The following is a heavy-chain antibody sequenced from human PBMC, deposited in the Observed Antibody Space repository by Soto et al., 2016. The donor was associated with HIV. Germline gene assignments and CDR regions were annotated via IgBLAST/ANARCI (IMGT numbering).Heavy chain of an antibody. J-gene: IGHJ4*02. CDR3: ARMDRYSAYDGYTFGPLDY. CDR2: IIPIFTTA. CDR1: GGTFSNYP. V-gene: IGHV1-69*12. Sequence: QVQLVQSGAEVKKPGSSVKVSCKASGGTFSNYPISWVRQAPGQGLEWMGGIIPIFTTANYAQNFQGRVTITADESTSTAYMELSSLTSEDTAVYYCARMDRYSAYDGYTFGPLDYWGQGTLVTVSS. D-gene: IGHD5-12*01.